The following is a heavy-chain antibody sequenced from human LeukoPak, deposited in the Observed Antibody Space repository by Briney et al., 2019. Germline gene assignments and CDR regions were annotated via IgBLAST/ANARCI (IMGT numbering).Heavy chain of an antibody. CDR3: ARERLGMDV. CDR2: ISSGGKT. Sequence: GGSLRLSCAASGFNVSTNYIHWVRQAPGKGLEWVAVISSGGKTYYADFVKARFLISRDNSRNTLSLQMHSLRAEDMAVYYRARERLGMDVWGHGTTVTVSS. V-gene: IGHV3-66*01. J-gene: IGHJ6*02. D-gene: IGHD6-19*01. CDR1: GFNVSTNY.